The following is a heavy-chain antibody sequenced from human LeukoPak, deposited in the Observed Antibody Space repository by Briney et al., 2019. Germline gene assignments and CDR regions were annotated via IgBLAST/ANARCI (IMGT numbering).Heavy chain of an antibody. Sequence: TLSLTCTVSGGSISSYYWSWIRQPPGKALEWLALIFWDDDQRYSPFLRSRLTITKDTSKNQVVLTMTNMDPVDTATYYCAHGRSGSYAHFDYWGQGALVTVSS. J-gene: IGHJ4*02. V-gene: IGHV2-5*08. CDR1: GGSISSYYW. CDR2: IFWDDDQ. CDR3: AHGRSGSYAHFDY. D-gene: IGHD3-10*01.